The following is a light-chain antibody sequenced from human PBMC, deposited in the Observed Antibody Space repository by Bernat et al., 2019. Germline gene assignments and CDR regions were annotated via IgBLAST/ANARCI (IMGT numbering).Light chain of an antibody. J-gene: IGLJ3*02. CDR3: SSYTSSGTLV. Sequence: QSALTQPASVSGSPGQSITISCTGTSSDVGGYYYVSWYQQHPDRAPKLMIYDVRDRPSGISNRFSGSKSGNTASLTISGLLAEDEADYYCSSYTSSGTLVFGGGTRLTVL. V-gene: IGLV2-14*03. CDR2: DVR. CDR1: SSDVGGYYY.